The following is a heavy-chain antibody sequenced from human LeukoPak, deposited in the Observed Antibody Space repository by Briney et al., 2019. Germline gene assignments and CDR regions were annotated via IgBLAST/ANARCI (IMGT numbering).Heavy chain of an antibody. CDR1: GFTFSTYA. V-gene: IGHV3-23*01. CDR3: AKDWGDSSPKDAFDI. J-gene: IGHJ3*02. D-gene: IGHD3-22*01. Sequence: PGGSLRLSCAVSGFTFSTYAVTWVRQAPGKGLEWVSAITGNGGSTYYADSVKGRFTISRDNSKNTLYLQMNSLRAEDTAVYYCAKDWGDSSPKDAFDIWGQGTMVTVSS. CDR2: ITGNGGST.